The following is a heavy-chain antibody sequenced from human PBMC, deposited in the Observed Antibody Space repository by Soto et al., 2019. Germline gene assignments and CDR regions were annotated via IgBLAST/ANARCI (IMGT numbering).Heavy chain of an antibody. CDR3: ARLRWERWVVGATFDY. Sequence: SETLSLTCTVSGGSISSYYWSWIRQPPGKGLEWIGYIYYSGSTNYNPSLKSRVTISVDTSKNQFSLKLSSVTAADTAVYYCARLRWERWVVGATFDYWGQGTLVTVSS. CDR2: IYYSGST. V-gene: IGHV4-59*01. CDR1: GGSISSYY. D-gene: IGHD1-26*01. J-gene: IGHJ4*02.